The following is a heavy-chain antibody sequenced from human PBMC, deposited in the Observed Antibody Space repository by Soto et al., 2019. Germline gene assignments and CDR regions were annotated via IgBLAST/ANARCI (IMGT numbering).Heavy chain of an antibody. CDR1: GGSFSGYF. V-gene: IGHV4-34*01. CDR3: ARDVSGYYYGMDV. CDR2: INHSGST. D-gene: IGHD3-16*01. Sequence: QVHLQQWGAGLLKPSETLSLTCAVYGGSFSGYFWNWVRQPPGKGLEWIGEINHSGSTKYNPSLKSRVTLSVDTSKNKFSLRVFSVTAADTAVYYCARDVSGYYYGMDVWGQGTTVTVS. J-gene: IGHJ6*02.